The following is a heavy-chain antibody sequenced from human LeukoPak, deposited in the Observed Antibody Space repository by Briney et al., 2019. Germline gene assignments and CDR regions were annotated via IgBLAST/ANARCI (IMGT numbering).Heavy chain of an antibody. CDR2: IYYSGST. V-gene: IGHV4-59*01. J-gene: IGHJ4*01. CDR1: GGSISSYY. Sequence: SETLSLTCTVSGGSISSYYWSWIRQPPGKGLEWIGYIYYSGSTNYNPSLTSRVTISVDTSKNKFSLKLSSVTAADTAVYYWARIGKVRCFDWFHYGPSYYIDDWGQGTLVTVSS. CDR3: ARIGKVRCFDWFHYGPSYYIDD. D-gene: IGHD3-9*01.